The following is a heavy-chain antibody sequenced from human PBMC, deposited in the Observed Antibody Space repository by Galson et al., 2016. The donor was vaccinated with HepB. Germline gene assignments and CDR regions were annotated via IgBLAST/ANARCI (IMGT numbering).Heavy chain of an antibody. CDR1: GGSFSSYA. CDR2: VIPIFGTA. Sequence: SVKVSCKASGGSFSSYAINWLRQAPGQGPEWMGGVIPIFGTANYARNFQGRVTITADKFTSTAYMELTNLRSDDTAVYYCARGPHIVVVPAAGATDAFDIWGQGTMVTVSS. CDR3: ARGPHIVVVPAAGATDAFDI. J-gene: IGHJ3*02. D-gene: IGHD2-2*01. V-gene: IGHV1-69*06.